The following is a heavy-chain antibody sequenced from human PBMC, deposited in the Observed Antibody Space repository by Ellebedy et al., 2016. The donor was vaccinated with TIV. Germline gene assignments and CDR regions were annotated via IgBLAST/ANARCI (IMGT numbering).Heavy chain of an antibody. CDR2: FSWSVTGGSA. CDR1: GGSIRTTVYY. J-gene: IGHJ5*02. V-gene: IGHV4-39*01. Sequence: SETLSLTXTVSGGSIRTTVYYWDWIRQSPGKGLQWIGSFSWSVTGGSASYSPSLKSRVTISADAWKSQFSLRLTSVTAADTAVYYCARRYSSIYNWIDPWGQGTLVTVSS. CDR3: ARRYSSIYNWIDP. D-gene: IGHD6-19*01.